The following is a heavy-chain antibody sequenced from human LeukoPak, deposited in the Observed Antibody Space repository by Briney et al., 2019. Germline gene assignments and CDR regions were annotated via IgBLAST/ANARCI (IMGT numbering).Heavy chain of an antibody. CDR1: GYTFNDCY. Sequence: ASVTDSCKTSGYTFNDCYIHWVRQAPGQGLEWMGWINPKSGGTKYAQNFQGRVSMTRATSISTAYMDLSRLTSDETAVYYWARAGYYDTSGYYHPLEYWGQGILVTVSS. CDR3: ARAGYYDTSGYYHPLEY. D-gene: IGHD3-22*01. J-gene: IGHJ4*02. CDR2: INPKSGGT. V-gene: IGHV1-2*02.